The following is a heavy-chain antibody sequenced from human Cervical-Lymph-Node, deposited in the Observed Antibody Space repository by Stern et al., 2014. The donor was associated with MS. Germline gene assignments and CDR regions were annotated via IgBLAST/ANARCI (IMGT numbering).Heavy chain of an antibody. J-gene: IGHJ3*02. Sequence: QAQLVQSGAEVKKPGASEQVSCKAPGLNFTTYYIHWVRQAPGHGLEWMGIITPVGGLTRSAQKFQGRVTLTRDTHTRTFYMELSSLTSEDTAVYYCAGNNKVLKNAFDIWGHGTLVTVS. D-gene: IGHD1-14*01. CDR1: GLNFTTYY. V-gene: IGHV1-46*01. CDR3: AGNNKVLKNAFDI. CDR2: ITPVGGLT.